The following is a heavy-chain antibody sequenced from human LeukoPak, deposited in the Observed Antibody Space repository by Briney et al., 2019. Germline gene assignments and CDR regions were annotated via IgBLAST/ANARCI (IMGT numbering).Heavy chain of an antibody. D-gene: IGHD6-19*01. CDR1: GFTFSSYW. CDR3: ARRVWGGWYYFDY. CDR2: IKQDGSEK. J-gene: IGHJ4*02. V-gene: IGHV3-7*01. Sequence: PGGSLRLSCAASGFTFSSYWMCWVRQAPGKGLEWVANIKQDGSEKYYVDSVKGRFTISRDNAKNSLYLQMNSLRAEDTAVYYCARRVWGGWYYFDYWGQGTLVTVSS.